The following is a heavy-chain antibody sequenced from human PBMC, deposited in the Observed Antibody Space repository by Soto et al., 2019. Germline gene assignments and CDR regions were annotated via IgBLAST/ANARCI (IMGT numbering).Heavy chain of an antibody. CDR3: ARYSSSSLTYYYYGMDV. D-gene: IGHD6-6*01. Sequence: QVQLVQSGAEVTKPGASVKVSCKASGYTFTSYGISWVRQAPGRGLEWMGWISAYNGNTNYAHKRQVRLTMNPDPSTSTGYMELRSLRSDDTAVYYCARYSSSSLTYYYYGMDVWGQGTTVTVSS. CDR1: GYTFTSYG. CDR2: ISAYNGNT. J-gene: IGHJ6*02. V-gene: IGHV1-18*04.